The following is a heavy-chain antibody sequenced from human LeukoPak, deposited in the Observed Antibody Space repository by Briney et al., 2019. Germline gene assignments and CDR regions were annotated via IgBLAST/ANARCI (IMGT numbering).Heavy chain of an antibody. CDR3: ARMPAAAGSYYFDY. V-gene: IGHV4-34*01. D-gene: IGHD6-13*01. J-gene: IGHJ4*02. CDR2: INHSGST. Sequence: PSETLSLTCAVYGGSFSGYYWSWIRQPPGKGLEWIGEINHSGSTNYNPSHKSRVTISVDTSKNQFSLKLSSVTAADTAVYYCARMPAAAGSYYFDYWGQGTLVTVSS. CDR1: GGSFSGYY.